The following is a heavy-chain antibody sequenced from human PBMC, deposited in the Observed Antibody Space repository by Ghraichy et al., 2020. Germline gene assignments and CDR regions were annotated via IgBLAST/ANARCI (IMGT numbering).Heavy chain of an antibody. V-gene: IGHV4-59*01. CDR3: AGYPNYYDSSGYYNY. CDR2: IYYSGST. D-gene: IGHD3-22*01. Sequence: SETLSLTCTVSGGSISSYYWSWIRQPPGKGLEWIGYIYYSGSTNYNPSLKSRVTISVDTSKNQFSLKLSSVTAADTAVYYCAGYPNYYDSSGYYNYWGQGTLVTVSS. J-gene: IGHJ4*02. CDR1: GGSISSYY.